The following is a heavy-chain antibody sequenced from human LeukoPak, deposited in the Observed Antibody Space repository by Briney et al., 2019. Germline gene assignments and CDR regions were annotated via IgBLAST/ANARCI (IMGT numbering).Heavy chain of an antibody. V-gene: IGHV1-2*02. D-gene: IGHD3-10*01. Sequence: ASVKVSCKASGTTFTGYYIHWVRLAPGQGLEWMGWINPNSGATNYAQNFQGRVTMTKDTSITTAYMGLSRLRSDDTAVYSCAREYYYSSGNYYNRIDYWGQGTLVTVSS. CDR1: GTTFTGYY. CDR3: AREYYYSSGNYYNRIDY. J-gene: IGHJ4*02. CDR2: INPNSGAT.